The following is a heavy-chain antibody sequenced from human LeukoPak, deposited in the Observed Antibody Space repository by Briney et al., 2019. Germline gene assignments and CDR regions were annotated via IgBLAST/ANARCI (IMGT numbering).Heavy chain of an antibody. V-gene: IGHV3-7*02. CDR3: ARGNDYGDYYFDH. CDR2: INPDGSAK. Sequence: GGSLRLSCAASGFTFSIYWMTWVRQAPGKGLEWVANINPDGSAKAYVDSVKGRFTISRDNSKNTVYLQMNSLRAEDTAVYYCARGNDYGDYYFDHWGQGTLVTVSS. CDR1: GFTFSIYW. J-gene: IGHJ4*02. D-gene: IGHD4-17*01.